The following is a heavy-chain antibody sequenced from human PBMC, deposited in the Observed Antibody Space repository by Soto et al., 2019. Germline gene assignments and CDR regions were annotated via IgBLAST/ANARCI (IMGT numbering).Heavy chain of an antibody. D-gene: IGHD5-18*01. Sequence: SETLSLTCAVSGGSISSSSYYWFWIRHPPGKGLEWIGSIYYSGSTYYNPSLKSRVTISVDTSKNQFSLKLSSVTAADTAVYYCARVDTAMPGGMDVWGQGTTVTVSS. V-gene: IGHV4-39*01. CDR2: IYYSGST. CDR3: ARVDTAMPGGMDV. CDR1: GGSISSSSYY. J-gene: IGHJ6*02.